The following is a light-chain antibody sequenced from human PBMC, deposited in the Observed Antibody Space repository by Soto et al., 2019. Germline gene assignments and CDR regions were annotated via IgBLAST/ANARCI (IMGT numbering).Light chain of an antibody. CDR2: TNN. V-gene: IGLV1-44*01. CDR1: TSNIGSHA. Sequence: QSVLTQPPSVSGTPGQRVTISCSGRTSNIGSHAVNWFQHVPGTAPKLLIITNNQRPSGVPDRFSGSKSGTSASLVISGLQSDDEGDYYCATWDDSLKGVFGTGTKVTVL. CDR3: ATWDDSLKGV. J-gene: IGLJ1*01.